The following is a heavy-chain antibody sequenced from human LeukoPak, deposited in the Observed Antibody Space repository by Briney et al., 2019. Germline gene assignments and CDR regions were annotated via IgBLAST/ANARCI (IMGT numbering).Heavy chain of an antibody. Sequence: PSETLSLTCTVSGGSISSSTYYWGWIRQPPGKGLEWIGSIYYSGSTYYNPSLKSRVTISVDTSKNQFSLKLSSVTAADTAVYYCASSRNGMDVWGQGTTVTVSS. D-gene: IGHD1-14*01. CDR2: IYYSGST. CDR1: GGSISSSTYY. CDR3: ASSRNGMDV. V-gene: IGHV4-39*07. J-gene: IGHJ6*02.